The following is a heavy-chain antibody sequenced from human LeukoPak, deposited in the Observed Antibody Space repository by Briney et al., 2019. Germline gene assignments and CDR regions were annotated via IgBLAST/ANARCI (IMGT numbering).Heavy chain of an antibody. D-gene: IGHD1-26*01. CDR1: GGSIISYY. CDR3: TRSFPGIVGAADF. CDR2: IHSSGKT. V-gene: IGHV4-59*01. J-gene: IGHJ4*02. Sequence: SETLSLTCTVSGGSIISYYWSWIRQSPQKGLEWIAYIHSSGKTNYNPSLKSRVTISVDTSKNQFSLKVTSMTAADTGVYYCTRSFPGIVGAADFWGQGTLDTVSS.